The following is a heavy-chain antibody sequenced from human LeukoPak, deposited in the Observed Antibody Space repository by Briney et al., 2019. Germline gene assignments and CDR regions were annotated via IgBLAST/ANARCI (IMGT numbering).Heavy chain of an antibody. D-gene: IGHD1-7*01. CDR3: AREARTQDAFDI. CDR2: INHSGST. Sequence: SETLSLTCAVYGGSFSGYYWSWIRQPPGKGLEWIGEINHSGSTNYNPSLKSRVTISVDTSKNQFSLKLSSVTAADTAVYYCAREARTQDAFDIWGQGTMVTVS. CDR1: GGSFSGYY. V-gene: IGHV4-34*01. J-gene: IGHJ3*02.